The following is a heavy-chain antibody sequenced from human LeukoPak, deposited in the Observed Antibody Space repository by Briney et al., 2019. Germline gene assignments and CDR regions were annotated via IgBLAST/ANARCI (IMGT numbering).Heavy chain of an antibody. CDR3: AITSRSFDY. D-gene: IGHD2/OR15-2a*01. J-gene: IGHJ4*02. V-gene: IGHV5-51*01. CDR2: IYPGDSET. Sequence: GESLKISCKVSGYSFSSYWIAWVRQMPGKGLEWMGIIYPGDSETRYSPSFQGQVTISADKSISTAYLQWSSLKASDTAMYYCAITSRSFDYWGQGTLVTVSS. CDR1: GYSFSSYW.